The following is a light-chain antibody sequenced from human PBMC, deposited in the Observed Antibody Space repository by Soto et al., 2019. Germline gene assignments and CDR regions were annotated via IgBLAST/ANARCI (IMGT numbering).Light chain of an antibody. J-gene: IGLJ1*01. Sequence: QSVLTQPASVSGSPGQSITISCTGTSSDVGGHNSVAWYQHNPGKAPKLMIYDVSNRPSGVSSRFSGSKSGNTASLSISGLQAEDEADYHCSSYTSRSTLVFGTGTKVTVL. CDR2: DVS. V-gene: IGLV2-14*01. CDR3: SSYTSRSTLV. CDR1: SSDVGGHNS.